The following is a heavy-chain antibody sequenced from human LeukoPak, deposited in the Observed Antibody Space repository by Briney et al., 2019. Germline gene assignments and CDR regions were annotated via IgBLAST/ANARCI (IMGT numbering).Heavy chain of an antibody. D-gene: IGHD4-17*01. CDR3: VRHYGDAALHPSFDY. V-gene: IGHV1-3*01. J-gene: IGHJ4*02. CDR1: GFTFSSYA. Sequence: GGSLRLSCAASGFTFSSYAMHWVRQAPGQRLEWMGWINAGNGNTKYSQKFQGRVTITRDTSASTAYMELSSLRSEDTAVYYCVRHYGDAALHPSFDYWGQGTLVTVSS. CDR2: INAGNGNT.